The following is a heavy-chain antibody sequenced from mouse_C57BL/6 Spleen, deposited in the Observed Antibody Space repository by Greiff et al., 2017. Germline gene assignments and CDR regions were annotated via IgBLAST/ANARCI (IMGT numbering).Heavy chain of an antibody. CDR2: IYPGSGNT. CDR3: AGGQLRSFAY. CDR1: GYTFTDYY. J-gene: IGHJ3*01. V-gene: IGHV1-76*01. Sequence: VQLQQSGAELVRPGASVKLSCKASGYTFTDYYINWVKQRPGQGLEWIARIYPGSGNTYYNEKFKGKATLTAEKSSSAAYMQLSSLTSEDSAVDFCAGGQLRSFAYWGQGTLVTVSA. D-gene: IGHD3-2*02.